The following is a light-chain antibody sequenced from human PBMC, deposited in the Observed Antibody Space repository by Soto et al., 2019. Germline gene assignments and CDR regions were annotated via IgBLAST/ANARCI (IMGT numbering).Light chain of an antibody. J-gene: IGKJ5*01. CDR3: QQHGCSPLT. CDR1: QSVSSY. V-gene: IGKV3-11*01. Sequence: VWAQSPATLSLSPGERATLSCRASQSVSSYLAWYQQKPGQAPRLFIYDASSRATGIPARFSGSGSGTDLSXTSGRVDPADAAVYFCQQHGCSPLTFAQGTRLEIK. CDR2: DAS.